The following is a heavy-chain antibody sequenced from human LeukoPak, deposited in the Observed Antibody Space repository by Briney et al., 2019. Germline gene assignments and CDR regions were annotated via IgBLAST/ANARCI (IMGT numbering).Heavy chain of an antibody. CDR3: AKSGYNRFDY. Sequence: GGSLRLSCAASGFTFDDYGMSWVRQAPGKGLEWVSVIYSGGSTYYADSVKGRFTISRDNSKNTLYLQMNSLRAEDTAVYYCAKSGYNRFDYWGQGTLVTVSS. V-gene: IGHV3-66*01. D-gene: IGHD5-24*01. CDR1: GFTFDDYG. J-gene: IGHJ4*02. CDR2: IYSGGST.